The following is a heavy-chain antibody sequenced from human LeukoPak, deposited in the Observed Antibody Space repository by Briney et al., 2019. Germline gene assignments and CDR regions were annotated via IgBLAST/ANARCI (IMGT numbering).Heavy chain of an antibody. J-gene: IGHJ4*02. CDR3: AKDYSFSNFN. Sequence: GGSLRLSCAASGFMFPNHWMTWVRQAPGKGLEWVANINERGSETYYADYVKGRFTISRDNTKKSLFLQLNSLSVEDTAMYYCAKDYSFSNFNWGQGTLVTVSS. D-gene: IGHD2-15*01. CDR1: GFMFPNHW. V-gene: IGHV3-7*01. CDR2: INERGSET.